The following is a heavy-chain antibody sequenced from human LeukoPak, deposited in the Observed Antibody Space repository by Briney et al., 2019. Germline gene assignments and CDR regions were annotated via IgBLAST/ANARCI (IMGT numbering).Heavy chain of an antibody. V-gene: IGHV4-59*01. CDR2: IYYSGST. D-gene: IGHD3-16*01. J-gene: IGHJ4*02. Sequence: SETLSLTCTVSGGSISSYYWSWIRQPPGKGLEWIGYIYYSGSTNYNPSLKSRVTISVDTSKNQFSLKLSSETAADTAVYYCARAGGPLDYWGQGTLVTVSS. CDR1: GGSISSYY. CDR3: ARAGGPLDY.